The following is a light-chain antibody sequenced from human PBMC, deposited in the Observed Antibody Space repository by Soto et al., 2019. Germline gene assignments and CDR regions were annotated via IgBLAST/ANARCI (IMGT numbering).Light chain of an antibody. CDR2: DAS. CDR3: QQRSNWPPLT. CDR1: QSVCSY. J-gene: IGKJ3*01. V-gene: IGKV3-11*01. Sequence: EIVLTQSPATLSLSPGERATLSCRASQSVCSYLAWYQQKPGQAPRLLIYDASNRATGLPASFSGSGSGTDFTLTISSPEPEDFAVYYCQQRSNWPPLTFGPGTKVDIK.